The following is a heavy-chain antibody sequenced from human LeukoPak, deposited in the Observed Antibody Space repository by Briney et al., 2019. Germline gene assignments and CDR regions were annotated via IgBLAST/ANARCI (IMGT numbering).Heavy chain of an antibody. CDR2: IYYSGST. D-gene: IGHD3-3*01. V-gene: IGHV4-39*07. CDR1: GGSISSSSYY. Sequence: PSETLSLTCTVSGGSISSSSYYWGWIRQPPGKGLEWIGSIYYSGSTNYNPSLKSRVTISVDTSKNQFSLKLSSVTAADTAVYYCARTPIYSNYDFWSGYRGAFDIWGQGTMVTVSS. J-gene: IGHJ3*02. CDR3: ARTPIYSNYDFWSGYRGAFDI.